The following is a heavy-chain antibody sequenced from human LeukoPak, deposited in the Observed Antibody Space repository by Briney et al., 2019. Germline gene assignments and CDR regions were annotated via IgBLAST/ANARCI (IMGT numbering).Heavy chain of an antibody. CDR1: GGSFSGYY. D-gene: IGHD3-10*01. V-gene: IGHV4-34*01. Sequence: SSETLSLTCAVYGGSFSGYYWSWIRQPPGKGLEWIGEINHSGSTNYNPSLKSRVTISVDTSKNQFSLKLSSVTAADTAVYYCASLGPATMVRGVTLIDYWGQGTLVTVSS. J-gene: IGHJ4*02. CDR3: ASLGPATMVRGVTLIDY. CDR2: INHSGST.